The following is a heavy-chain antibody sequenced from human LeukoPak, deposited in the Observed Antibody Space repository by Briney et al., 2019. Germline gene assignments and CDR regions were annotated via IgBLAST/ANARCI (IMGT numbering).Heavy chain of an antibody. CDR1: GYTFTSYY. J-gene: IGHJ3*02. CDR3: ARVWRASSGYDAFDI. Sequence: ASVKVSCKASGYTFTSYYMHWVRQAPGQGLEWVGIINPSGGGTSYAQKFQGRVTMTRDTSTSTVYMELSSLRSEDTAVYYCARVWRASSGYDAFDIWGQGTMVTVSS. V-gene: IGHV1-46*01. D-gene: IGHD6-19*01. CDR2: INPSGGGT.